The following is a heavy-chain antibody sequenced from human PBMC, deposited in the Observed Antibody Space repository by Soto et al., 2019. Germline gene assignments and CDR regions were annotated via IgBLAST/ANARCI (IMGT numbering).Heavy chain of an antibody. D-gene: IGHD6-19*01. CDR3: AKDEASVADPLDY. Sequence: GESLKISCAASGFTFSSYGMHWVRQAPGKGLEWVAVISYDGSNKYYADSVKGRFTISRDNSKNTLYLQMNSLRAEDTAVYYCAKDEASVADPLDYWGQGTLVTVSS. V-gene: IGHV3-30*18. CDR2: ISYDGSNK. J-gene: IGHJ4*02. CDR1: GFTFSSYG.